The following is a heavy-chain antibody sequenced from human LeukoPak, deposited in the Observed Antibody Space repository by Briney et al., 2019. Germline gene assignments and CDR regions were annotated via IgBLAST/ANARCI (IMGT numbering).Heavy chain of an antibody. J-gene: IGHJ4*02. V-gene: IGHV1-69*13. CDR2: IIPIFGTA. CDR1: GGTFSSYA. CDR3: ASNWVGDCNSTSCPDS. D-gene: IGHD2-2*01. Sequence: SVKVSCTASGGTFSSYAISWVRQAPGQGLEWMGGIIPIFGTANYAQKFQGRVTITADESTSTAYMELSSLVSEDTAFDYCASNWVGDCNSTSCPDSWGRGTRVTVSS.